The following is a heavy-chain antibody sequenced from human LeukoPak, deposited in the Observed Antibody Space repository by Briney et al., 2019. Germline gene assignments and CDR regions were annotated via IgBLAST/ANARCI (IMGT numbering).Heavy chain of an antibody. D-gene: IGHD3-3*01. CDR2: IYTRGST. V-gene: IGHV4-4*07. CDR1: GGSINNYY. CDR3: ARGRFCSADICSGGDAFDI. J-gene: IGHJ3*02. Sequence: SGTLSLTCTVSGGSINNYYWSWIRQPAGKGLEWIGRIYTRGSTNYNPSLKSQVTMSVDTSKNNFSLKLSSVTAADTAVYYCARGRFCSADICSGGDAFDIWGQGTMVSVSS.